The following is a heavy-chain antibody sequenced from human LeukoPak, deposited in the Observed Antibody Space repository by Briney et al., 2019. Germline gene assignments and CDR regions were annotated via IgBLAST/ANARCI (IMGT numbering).Heavy chain of an antibody. J-gene: IGHJ4*02. Sequence: GGSLRLSCAASGFTFSDYYMSWNRQAPGKGLEWVSYISSSGSTIYYADSVKGRFTISRDNAKNSLYLQMNSLRAEDTAVYYCARPKSYYYDSSGYYVVWGQGTLVTVSS. CDR2: ISSSGSTI. CDR1: GFTFSDYY. V-gene: IGHV3-11*01. D-gene: IGHD3-22*01. CDR3: ARPKSYYYDSSGYYVV.